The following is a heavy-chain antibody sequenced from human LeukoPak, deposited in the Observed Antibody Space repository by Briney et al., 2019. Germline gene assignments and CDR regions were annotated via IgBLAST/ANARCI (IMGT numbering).Heavy chain of an antibody. CDR1: GGTFSSYA. CDR3: ARGFYGSGSNLLVY. Sequence: KTGGSLRLSCAASGGTFSSYAISWVRQAPGQGLEWMGGIIPIFGTANYAQKFQGRVTITTDESTSTAYMELSSLRSEDTAVYYCARGFYGSGSNLLVYWGQGTLVTVSS. V-gene: IGHV1-69*05. CDR2: IIPIFGTA. D-gene: IGHD3-10*01. J-gene: IGHJ4*02.